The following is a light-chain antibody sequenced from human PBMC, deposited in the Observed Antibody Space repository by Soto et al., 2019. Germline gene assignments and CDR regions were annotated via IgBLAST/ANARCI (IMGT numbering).Light chain of an antibody. CDR3: SSFTSSSTLV. CDR2: DVS. J-gene: IGLJ1*01. CDR1: SSDVGDYNY. V-gene: IGLV2-14*03. Sequence: QSVLTQPASVSGSPVQSITISCTGTSSDVGDYNYVSWYQQHPGKAPKLMIYDVSNRPSGVSNRFSGSKSGNTASLTISGLQAEDEADYYCSSFTSSSTLVFGTGTKVTVL.